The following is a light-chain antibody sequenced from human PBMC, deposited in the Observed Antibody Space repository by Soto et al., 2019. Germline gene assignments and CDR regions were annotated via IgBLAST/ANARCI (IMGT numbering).Light chain of an antibody. J-gene: IGKJ5*01. CDR2: GVS. CDR3: QQYGSSPIT. Sequence: EIVLTQSPGTLSLSPGESATLSCRASQRGSSSYLGWYQQRPGQAPRLLIYGVSSRATGIPDRFSGSGSGTDFTLTISRLEPEDFAVYYCQQYGSSPITFGQGTRLEIK. CDR1: QRGSSSY. V-gene: IGKV3-20*01.